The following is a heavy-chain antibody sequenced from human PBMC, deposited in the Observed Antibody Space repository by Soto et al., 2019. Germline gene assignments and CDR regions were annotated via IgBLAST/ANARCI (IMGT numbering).Heavy chain of an antibody. J-gene: IGHJ4*02. D-gene: IGHD6-6*01. CDR1: GFTFSSYS. CDR3: ARDRSDSSSPGPDY. Sequence: EVQLVESGGGLVQPGGSLRLSCAASGFTFSSYSMNWVRQAPGKGLEWVSYISSSSSTIYYADSVKGRFTISRDNAKNSLYLQMNSLRDEDTAVYYCARDRSDSSSPGPDYWGQGTLVTVSS. V-gene: IGHV3-48*02. CDR2: ISSSSSTI.